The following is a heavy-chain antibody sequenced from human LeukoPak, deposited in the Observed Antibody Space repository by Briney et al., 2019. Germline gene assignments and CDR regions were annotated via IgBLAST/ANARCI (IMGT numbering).Heavy chain of an antibody. Sequence: SETLSLTCSVHAESFSAYFWSWIRQVPGRGLEWIGEIDHRGISNYNPSLKSPATILVDTSNNPFSLSLASVTAADTATSYCASRSLTLAAARCFDDWGQGTVVTVSS. CDR2: IDHRGIS. J-gene: IGHJ4*03. V-gene: IGHV4-34*01. CDR3: ASRSLTLAAARCFDD. D-gene: IGHD2-15*01. CDR1: AESFSAYF.